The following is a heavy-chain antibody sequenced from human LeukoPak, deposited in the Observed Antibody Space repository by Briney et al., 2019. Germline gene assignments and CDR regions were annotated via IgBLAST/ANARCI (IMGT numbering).Heavy chain of an antibody. V-gene: IGHV3-48*03. CDR2: ISSSGSTI. J-gene: IGHJ6*02. CDR1: GFTFSSYE. D-gene: IGHD5-12*01. CDR3: AKEGLRTGMDV. Sequence: GGSLRLSCAASGFTFSSYEMNWVRQAPGKGLEWVSYISSSGSTIYYADSVKGRFTISRDNTKNTLYLQMNTLRAEDTAVYYCAKEGLRTGMDVWGQGTTVTVSS.